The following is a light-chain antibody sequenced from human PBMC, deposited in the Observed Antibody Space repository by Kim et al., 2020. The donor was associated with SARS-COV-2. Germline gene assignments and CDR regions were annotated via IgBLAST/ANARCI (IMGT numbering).Light chain of an antibody. CDR1: TGAVTSGHF. V-gene: IGLV7-46*01. CDR2: DIT. CDR3: LLCYSGVRV. Sequence: PEGTVTLTCSSSTGAVTSGHFPYWFQHRPGQAPSTLSYDITQRHSWAPARFSGSLLGDKAALTLSGAQPEDEADYYCLLCYSGVRVFGGGTQLTV. J-gene: IGLJ2*01.